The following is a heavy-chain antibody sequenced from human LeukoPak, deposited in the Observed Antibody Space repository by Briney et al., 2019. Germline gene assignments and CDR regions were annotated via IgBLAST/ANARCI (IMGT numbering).Heavy chain of an antibody. CDR2: ISSSSGYI. V-gene: IGHV3-21*01. Sequence: GGSLRLSCVASGFTFDDYSMNWVRQAPGKGLEWVSFISSSSGYIFYADSMKGRFTISRDNAKNSLYLQMNSLRAEDTAIYYCTRDLRIAMIADAFDLWGQGTMVTVSS. J-gene: IGHJ3*01. D-gene: IGHD3-22*01. CDR1: GFTFDDYS. CDR3: TRDLRIAMIADAFDL.